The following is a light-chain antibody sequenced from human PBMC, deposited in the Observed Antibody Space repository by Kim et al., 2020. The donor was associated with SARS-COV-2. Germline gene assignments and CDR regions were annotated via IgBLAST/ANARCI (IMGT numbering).Light chain of an antibody. CDR1: QPVSTN. J-gene: IGKJ2*01. CDR2: GAS. V-gene: IGKV3-15*01. CDR3: QQYNNWPPYT. Sequence: EIVMTQSPATLSVSPGERATLSCRASQPVSTNLAWYQQKPGQAPRLLIYGASTRATGVPARFSGSGSGTEFTLTISSLQSEDFAVYYCQQYNNWPPYTFGQGTKLEI.